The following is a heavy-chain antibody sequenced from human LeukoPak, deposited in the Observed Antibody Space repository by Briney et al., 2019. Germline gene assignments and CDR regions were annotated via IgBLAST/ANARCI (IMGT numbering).Heavy chain of an antibody. Sequence: SETLSLTCTVSGGSISSSTYYWGWIRQPPGKGLEWIGDIHYTGSKRYNPSLKSRVTISVGTSKSQFSLKLSSVTAADTAVYYCARRLSRSTSTSFDYWGQGTLVSVSS. V-gene: IGHV4-39*01. CDR3: ARRLSRSTSTSFDY. CDR1: GGSISSSTYY. D-gene: IGHD3-10*01. J-gene: IGHJ4*02. CDR2: IHYTGSK.